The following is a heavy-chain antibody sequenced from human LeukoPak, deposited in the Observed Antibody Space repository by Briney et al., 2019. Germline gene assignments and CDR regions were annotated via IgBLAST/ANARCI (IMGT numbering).Heavy chain of an antibody. Sequence: ASVKVSCKASGYTFTGYYMHWVRQAPGQGLEWMGWINPNSGGTNYAQKFQGRVTMTRDTPISTAYMELSRLRSDDTAVYYCARANIVVVPAAMEGDYWGQGTLVTVSS. CDR1: GYTFTGYY. D-gene: IGHD2-2*01. CDR2: INPNSGGT. CDR3: ARANIVVVPAAMEGDY. V-gene: IGHV1-2*02. J-gene: IGHJ4*02.